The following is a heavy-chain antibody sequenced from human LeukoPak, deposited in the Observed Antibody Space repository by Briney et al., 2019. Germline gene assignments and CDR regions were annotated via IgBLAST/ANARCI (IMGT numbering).Heavy chain of an antibody. CDR2: INPTGSST. CDR3: ARDNSVEDNAWWFDP. V-gene: IGHV1-46*01. Sequence: ASVKVSCKASGYTFTSHYMHWVRQAPGQGLEWMGLINPTGSSTGYAQKFQGRVTMTRDMSTSTDYMELSSLRSDDTAIYYCARDNSVEDNAWWFDPWGQGTLVTVSP. J-gene: IGHJ5*02. CDR1: GYTFTSHY. D-gene: IGHD4-23*01.